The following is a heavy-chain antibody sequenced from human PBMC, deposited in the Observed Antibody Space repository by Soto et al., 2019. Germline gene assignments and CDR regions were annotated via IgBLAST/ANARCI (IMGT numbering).Heavy chain of an antibody. CDR2: VTYEETEI. CDR3: VKEQSGGHWRTADY. CDR1: GFTFSDCG. Sequence: QVQLLESGGGVVQPGRSLRLSCAASGFTFSDCGMHWLRQAPDNGMEWVAVVTYEETEIHYADSVRGRFTSSRDKSKNMVYLEMDSLRVEDSAVHYCVKEQSGGHWRTADYWGQGTLITVPS. J-gene: IGHJ4*02. V-gene: IGHV3-30*18. D-gene: IGHD1-1*01.